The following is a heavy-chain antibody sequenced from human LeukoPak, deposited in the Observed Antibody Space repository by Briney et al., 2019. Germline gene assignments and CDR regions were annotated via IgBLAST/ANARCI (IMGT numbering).Heavy chain of an antibody. CDR2: INHSGST. CDR1: GGSFSVFY. CDR3: AREFYYASSGYLYYYYGMDV. Sequence: SESLSHTCAVYGGSFSVFYWSWLRQPPGEGLEWVGEINHSGSTNYNPSLESRVNISVNTSKNQFSLKLRSVTAADTAVYYCAREFYYASSGYLYYYYGMDVWGQGTTVTVSS. D-gene: IGHD3-22*01. J-gene: IGHJ6*02. V-gene: IGHV4-34*01.